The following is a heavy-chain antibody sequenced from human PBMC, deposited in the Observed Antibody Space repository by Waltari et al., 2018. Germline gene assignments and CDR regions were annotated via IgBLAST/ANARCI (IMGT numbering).Heavy chain of an antibody. CDR1: GFTFSSYG. Sequence: QVQLVESGGGVVQPGGSLRLSCAASGFTFSSYGMHWFRPAPGKGLEWVAFIRYDGSNKYYADSVKGRFTISRDNSKNTLYLQMNSLRAEDTAVYYCAKDYSVYYDFWSGSSYGDYWGQGTLVTVSS. D-gene: IGHD3-3*01. CDR2: IRYDGSNK. J-gene: IGHJ4*02. V-gene: IGHV3-30*02. CDR3: AKDYSVYYDFWSGSSYGDY.